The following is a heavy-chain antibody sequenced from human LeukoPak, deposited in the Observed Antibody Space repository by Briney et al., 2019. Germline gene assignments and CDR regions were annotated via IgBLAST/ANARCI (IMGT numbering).Heavy chain of an antibody. V-gene: IGHV3-9*01. CDR2: ISWNSGII. Sequence: GGSLRLSCAASGFTFHDYAMHWVRQAPGKGLEWVSGISWNSGIIVYVDSVKGRFTISRDNAKNSLYLQMSSLRAEDTALYYCAKSLAGYYASPDYWGQGTLVTVSS. CDR3: AKSLAGYYASPDY. CDR1: GFTFHDYA. D-gene: IGHD2-2*01. J-gene: IGHJ4*02.